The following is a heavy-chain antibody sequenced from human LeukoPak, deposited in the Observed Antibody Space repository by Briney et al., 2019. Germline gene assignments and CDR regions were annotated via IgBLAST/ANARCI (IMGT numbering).Heavy chain of an antibody. CDR1: GFTFSSYS. CDR3: ARGGGYSYGSFDY. CDR2: IVSSSSTI. Sequence: GGSLRLSCAGSGFTFSSYSMNWVRQAPGKGLGWVSYIVSSSSTIYYADSVKGRFTISRDNAKNTLYLQMNSLRAEDTAVYYCARGGGYSYGSFDYWGQGTLVTVSS. V-gene: IGHV3-48*04. J-gene: IGHJ4*02. D-gene: IGHD5-18*01.